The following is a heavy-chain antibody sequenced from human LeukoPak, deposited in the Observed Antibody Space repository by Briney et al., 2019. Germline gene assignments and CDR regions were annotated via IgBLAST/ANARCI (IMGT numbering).Heavy chain of an antibody. J-gene: IGHJ4*02. Sequence: GGSLRLSCAASGFTFSSYAMSWVRQAPGKWLEWVSAISGSGGSTYYTDSVKGRITISRDNSKNTLYLQMNSLRAEDTAVYYCAKGFNDFWSGYLTFDYWGQGTLVTVSS. CDR1: GFTFSSYA. CDR3: AKGFNDFWSGYLTFDY. V-gene: IGHV3-23*01. D-gene: IGHD3-3*01. CDR2: ISGSGGST.